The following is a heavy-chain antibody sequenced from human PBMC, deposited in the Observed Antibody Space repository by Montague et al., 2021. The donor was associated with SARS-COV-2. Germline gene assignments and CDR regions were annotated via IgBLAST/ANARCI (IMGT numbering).Heavy chain of an antibody. V-gene: IGHV4-34*01. D-gene: IGHD4-23*01. CDR2: INHSGTT. Sequence: SETLSLTCAVYGGSFSGYYWTWIRQSPGKGLEWIAEINHSGTTNYNFNPSLRSRVTISVDTSKSQFSLKLSCVTAADTGVYYCARWDPQTLTLIGLRGKSASDYWGQGTLVTVSS. J-gene: IGHJ4*02. CDR1: GGSFSGYY. CDR3: ARWDPQTLTLIGLRGKSASDY.